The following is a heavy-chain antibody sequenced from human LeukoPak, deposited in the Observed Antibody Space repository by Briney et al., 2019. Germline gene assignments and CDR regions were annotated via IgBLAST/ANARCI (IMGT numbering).Heavy chain of an antibody. D-gene: IGHD2-2*01. J-gene: IGHJ3*02. Sequence: ASVTVSCTASGYTFTGYYMHWVRQAPGQGLEWMGWINPNSGGTNYAQKFQGRVTMTRDTSISTAYMELSRLRSDDTAVYYCARSQLLDAFDIWGQGTMVTVSS. V-gene: IGHV1-2*02. CDR3: ARSQLLDAFDI. CDR1: GYTFTGYY. CDR2: INPNSGGT.